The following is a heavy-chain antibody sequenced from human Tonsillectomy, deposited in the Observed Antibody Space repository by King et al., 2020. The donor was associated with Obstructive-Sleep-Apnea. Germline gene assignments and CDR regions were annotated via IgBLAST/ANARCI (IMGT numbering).Heavy chain of an antibody. V-gene: IGHV3-66*01. CDR3: ARIRWTTVVRGFDY. J-gene: IGHJ4*02. CDR1: GFTASNNY. Sequence: VQLVESGGDLVQPGGSLRPSGAASGFTASNNYMTWVRQAPGKGLEWASVIYSDGSTQYADPVKGRFTISGDNSKNTQYLQMNGLRVEDTAVYHCARIRWTTVVRGFDYWGQGTLVTVSS. CDR2: IYSDGST. D-gene: IGHD4-23*01.